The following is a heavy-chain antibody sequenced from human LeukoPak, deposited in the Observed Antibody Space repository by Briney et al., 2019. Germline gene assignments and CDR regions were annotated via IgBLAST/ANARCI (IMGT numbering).Heavy chain of an antibody. Sequence: PGGSLRLSCAASGFTFSSYSMNWVRQAPGKGLEWVSSISSSSSYIYYADSVKGRFTMSRDNAKNSLYLQMNSLSAEDTAVYYCARDPPGSNDYWGQGTLVTVSS. CDR2: ISSSSSYI. V-gene: IGHV3-21*01. CDR3: ARDPPGSNDY. CDR1: GFTFSSYS. J-gene: IGHJ4*02.